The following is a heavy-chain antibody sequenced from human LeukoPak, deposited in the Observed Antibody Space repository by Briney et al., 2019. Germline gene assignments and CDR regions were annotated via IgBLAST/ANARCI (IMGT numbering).Heavy chain of an antibody. Sequence: GGSLRLSCAASGFTFSSYAMSWVRQAPGKGLEWVSAISGSGGSTYYADSVKGRFTISRDNSKNTLYPQMNSLRAEDSALYYCATGVTTAYYWGQGTLVTVSS. CDR3: ATGVTTAYY. V-gene: IGHV3-23*01. J-gene: IGHJ4*02. D-gene: IGHD4-17*01. CDR1: GFTFSSYA. CDR2: ISGSGGST.